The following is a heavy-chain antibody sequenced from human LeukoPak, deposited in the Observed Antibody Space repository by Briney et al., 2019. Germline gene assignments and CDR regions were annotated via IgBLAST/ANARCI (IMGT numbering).Heavy chain of an antibody. CDR2: ISAYNGNT. CDR1: GYTFTSYG. V-gene: IGHV1-18*01. J-gene: IGHJ6*02. CDR3: AREPVVVVAPIYGMDV. D-gene: IGHD2-15*01. Sequence: AASVKVSCKASGYTFTSYGISWVRQAPGQGLEWTGWISAYNGNTNYAQKLQGRVTMTTDTSTSTAYMELRSLRSDDTAVYYCAREPVVVVAPIYGMDVWGQGTTVTVSS.